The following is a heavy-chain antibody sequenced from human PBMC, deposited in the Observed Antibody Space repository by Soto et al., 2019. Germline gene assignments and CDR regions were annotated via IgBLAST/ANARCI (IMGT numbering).Heavy chain of an antibody. CDR1: VGSISRSNW. CDR3: ARIDTSLLSIQS. Sequence: PSETLSLTCAVSVGSISRSNWWSWVRQPPGKGLEWIGEIYDTGTTNYNPSLKSRVIISVDKSKNQFSLRLSSVTAADTATYYCARIDTSLLSIQSWGQGALVIVSS. J-gene: IGHJ5*02. V-gene: IGHV4-4*02. CDR2: IYDTGTT. D-gene: IGHD2-2*01.